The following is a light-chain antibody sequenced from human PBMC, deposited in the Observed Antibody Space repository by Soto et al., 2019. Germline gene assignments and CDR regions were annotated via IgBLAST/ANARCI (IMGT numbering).Light chain of an antibody. CDR1: QSISSW. Sequence: DLQMTQSPSTLSASVGDRVTITCRASQSISSWLAWYQQRPGKAPKLLIYDASTLQSEVPSRFSGSGSGTEFTLTISSLQPDDFATYYCQQYSSYPLFGQGTKLEIK. J-gene: IGKJ2*01. CDR3: QQYSSYPL. V-gene: IGKV1-5*01. CDR2: DAS.